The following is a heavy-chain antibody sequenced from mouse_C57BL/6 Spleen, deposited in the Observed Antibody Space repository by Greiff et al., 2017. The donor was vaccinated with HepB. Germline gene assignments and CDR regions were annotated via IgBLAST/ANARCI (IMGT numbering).Heavy chain of an antibody. CDR2: ISDGGSYT. V-gene: IGHV5-4*01. J-gene: IGHJ2*01. CDR1: GFTFSSYA. Sequence: EVQGVESGGGLVKPGGSLKLSCAASGFTFSSYAMSWVRQTPEKRLEWVATISDGGSYTYYPDNVKGRFTISRDNAKNNLYLQMSHLKSEDTAMYYCARSSLLLDYWGQGTTLTVSS. D-gene: IGHD2-10*01. CDR3: ARSSLLLDY.